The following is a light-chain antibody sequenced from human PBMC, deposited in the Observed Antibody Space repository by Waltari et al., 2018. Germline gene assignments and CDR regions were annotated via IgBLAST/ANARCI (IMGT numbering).Light chain of an antibody. CDR3: QQYYSVPPT. CDR1: QKVLYSSDNKNY. CDR2: WAS. Sequence: DIVMTQSPDSLAVSLGERATINCKSSQKVLYSSDNKNYLAWYRQKPGQPPKLLIYWASTRESGVPDRFSGSGSGTDFTLTISSLQAEDVAVYYCQQYYSVPPTSGGGTKVEIK. J-gene: IGKJ4*01. V-gene: IGKV4-1*01.